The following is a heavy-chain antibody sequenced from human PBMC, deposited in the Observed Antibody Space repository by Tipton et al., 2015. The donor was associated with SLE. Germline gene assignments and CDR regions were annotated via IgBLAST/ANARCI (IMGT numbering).Heavy chain of an antibody. V-gene: IGHV3-30*04. CDR2: ISYDGSNK. D-gene: IGHD1-26*01. Sequence: SLRLSCAAPGFTFSNYAMHWVRQAPGKGLEWVAVISYDGSNKFYADSVKGRFTISRDNSKNTLYLQMNSLRAEDTAVYSCAGELLDYFDYWGQGTLVTVSS. J-gene: IGHJ4*02. CDR1: GFTFSNYA. CDR3: AGELLDYFDY.